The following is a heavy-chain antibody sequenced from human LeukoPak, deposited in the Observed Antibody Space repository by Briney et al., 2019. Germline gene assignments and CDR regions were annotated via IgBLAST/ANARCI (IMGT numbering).Heavy chain of an antibody. CDR1: GFTFGDYA. V-gene: IGHV3-49*03. D-gene: IGHD1-26*01. Sequence: GGSLRLSCTASGFTFGDYAMSWFRQAPGKGLEWVGFIRSKAYGGTTEYAASVKGRFTIPRDDSKSIAYLQMNSLKTEDTAVYYCTRPSIVGAHPFDYWGQGTLVTVSS. CDR2: IRSKAYGGTT. CDR3: TRPSIVGAHPFDY. J-gene: IGHJ4*02.